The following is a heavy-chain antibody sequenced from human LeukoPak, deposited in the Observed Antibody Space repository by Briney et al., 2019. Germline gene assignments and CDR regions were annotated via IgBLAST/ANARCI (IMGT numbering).Heavy chain of an antibody. CDR3: ARENIVVVPAAMIGYYYYMDV. D-gene: IGHD2-2*01. V-gene: IGHV1-8*01. Sequence: ASVKVSCKTSGYSFTNYDINWVRQATGQGLEWMGWMSPNSGKTGYAQKFQGRVTMTTDTSTSTAYMELRSLRSDDTAVYYCARENIVVVPAAMIGYYYYMDVWGKGTTVTVSS. J-gene: IGHJ6*03. CDR1: GYSFTNYD. CDR2: MSPNSGKT.